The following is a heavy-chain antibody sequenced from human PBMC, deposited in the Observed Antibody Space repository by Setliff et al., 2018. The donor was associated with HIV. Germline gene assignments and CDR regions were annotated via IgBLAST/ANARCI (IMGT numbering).Heavy chain of an antibody. V-gene: IGHV5-51*01. CDR3: ARQGTSYGSNYYADV. Sequence: GESLKISCEASGYSFTTYWIGWVRQKPGKGLEWMGIIYPGDLDTRYSPSFQGRVTISADKSISTAYLQWSSLKASDTAIYYCARQGTSYGSNYYADVWGEGTTVTVSS. CDR2: IYPGDLDT. D-gene: IGHD5-18*01. J-gene: IGHJ6*03. CDR1: GYSFTTYW.